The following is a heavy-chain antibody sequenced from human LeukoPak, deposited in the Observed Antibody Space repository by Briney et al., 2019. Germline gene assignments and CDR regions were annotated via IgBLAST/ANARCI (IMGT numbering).Heavy chain of an antibody. J-gene: IGHJ4*02. Sequence: GRSLRLSCAASGFTFSTYGVHWVRQAPDKGLEWVAIIRYDGSNKYYADYVKGRFTISRDNSKNTLYLHMNSLRAEDTAVYYCARDGEMTVSLNSWGQGTLVTVSS. D-gene: IGHD2-21*02. V-gene: IGHV3-33*01. CDR3: ARDGEMTVSLNS. CDR2: IRYDGSNK. CDR1: GFTFSTYG.